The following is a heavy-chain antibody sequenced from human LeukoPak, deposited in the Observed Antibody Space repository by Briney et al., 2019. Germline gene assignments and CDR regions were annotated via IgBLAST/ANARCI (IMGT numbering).Heavy chain of an antibody. Sequence: ASVKVSCEASGYTFTSYGITWVRQAPGQGLEWMGWISAHYGNTNYAQKFQGRLTMTTDTSTNTAYMELRSLRPDDTAVYFCARDFFHGHCSGLTCFLLDSWGQGSLVTVSS. V-gene: IGHV1-18*01. CDR1: GYTFTSYG. D-gene: IGHD2-15*01. CDR3: ARDFFHGHCSGLTCFLLDS. J-gene: IGHJ4*02. CDR2: ISAHYGNT.